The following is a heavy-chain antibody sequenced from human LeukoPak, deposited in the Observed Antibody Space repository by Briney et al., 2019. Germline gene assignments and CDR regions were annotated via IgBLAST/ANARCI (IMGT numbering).Heavy chain of an antibody. J-gene: IGHJ4*02. CDR1: GFTFSDYY. CDR2: ISSSGSTI. Sequence: GGSLRLSCAASGFTFSDYYMSWIRQAPGKGLEWVSYISSSGSTIYYADSVKGRFTISRDNAKNSLYLQMNSLRAEDTAVYYCAGRHSYDSSGYYYVWGQGTLVTVSS. CDR3: AGRHSYDSSGYYYV. V-gene: IGHV3-11*01. D-gene: IGHD3-22*01.